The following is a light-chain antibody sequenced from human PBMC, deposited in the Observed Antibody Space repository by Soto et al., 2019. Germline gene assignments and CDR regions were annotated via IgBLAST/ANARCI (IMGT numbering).Light chain of an antibody. V-gene: IGLV1-40*01. J-gene: IGLJ1*01. CDR3: QSYDSSLTAFYV. Sequence: QSALTQPPSVSGAPGQRVTISCTGSSSNIGAGYDVHWYQQLPGTAPKLLISGDNNRPSGVPDRFSASKSGASASLAITGLQAEDEADYYCQSYDSSLTAFYVFGTGTKVTVL. CDR1: SSNIGAGYD. CDR2: GDN.